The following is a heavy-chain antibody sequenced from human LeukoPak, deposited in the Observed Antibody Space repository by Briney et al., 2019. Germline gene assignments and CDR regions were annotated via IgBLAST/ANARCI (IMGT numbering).Heavy chain of an antibody. CDR2: IYYSGST. V-gene: IGHV4-30-4*01. CDR1: GGSISRSDHY. Sequence: PSQTLSLTCSVSGGSISRSDHYWSWIRQPPGKGLEWIGNIYYSGSTYYNPSLKSRVTISVDTSKNQFSLKLSSVTAADTAVYYCASALGSGYYLYWGQGTLVTVSS. J-gene: IGHJ4*02. CDR3: ASALGSGYYLY. D-gene: IGHD3-22*01.